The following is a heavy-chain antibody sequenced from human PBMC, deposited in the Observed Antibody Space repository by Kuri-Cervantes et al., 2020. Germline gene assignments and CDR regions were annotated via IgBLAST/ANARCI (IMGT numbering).Heavy chain of an antibody. CDR3: VRDTIYAFDE. CDR2: ISSSSSYI. V-gene: IGHV3-21*01. D-gene: IGHD3-3*01. CDR1: GFTFSSYS. J-gene: IGHJ3*01. Sequence: GESLKISCAASGFTFSSYSMNWVRQAPGKGLEWVSSISSSSSYIYYADSVRGRFTISTDNAKNSVYLQMNSLRAEDTAVYYCVRDTIYAFDEWGQGTMVTVSS.